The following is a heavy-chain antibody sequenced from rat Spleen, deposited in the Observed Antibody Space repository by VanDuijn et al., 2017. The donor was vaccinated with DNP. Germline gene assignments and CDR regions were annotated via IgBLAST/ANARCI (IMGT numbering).Heavy chain of an antibody. J-gene: IGHJ1*01. Sequence: QIQLRQSGAEPAKPGSSVKISCEASGYTFTTYYLTWIKQTTGQGLEYIGYINTGSGGTNYNEKFKGKATLTVDKSSSTALMQLSSLTPDDSAVYYCARRRLPYWYFDFWGPGTMVTVSS. V-gene: IGHV1-43*01. CDR1: GYTFTTYY. CDR2: INTGSGGT. CDR3: ARRRLPYWYFDF. D-gene: IGHD1-4*01.